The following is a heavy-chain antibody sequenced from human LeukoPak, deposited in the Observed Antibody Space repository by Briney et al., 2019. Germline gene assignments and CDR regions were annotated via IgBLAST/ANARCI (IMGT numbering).Heavy chain of an antibody. D-gene: IGHD5-18*01. Sequence: ASVKVSCKASGYTFTSYDINWVRQATGQGLEWMGWMNPNSGNTGYAQKFQGRVTMTRNTSISTAYMELSSLRSEDTAVYHCARGTVDTAMDGYWGQGTLVTVSS. CDR1: GYTFTSYD. J-gene: IGHJ4*02. V-gene: IGHV1-8*01. CDR3: ARGTVDTAMDGY. CDR2: MNPNSGNT.